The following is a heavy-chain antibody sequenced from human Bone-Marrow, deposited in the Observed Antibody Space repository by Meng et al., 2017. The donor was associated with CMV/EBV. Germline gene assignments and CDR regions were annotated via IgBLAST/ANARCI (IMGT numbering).Heavy chain of an antibody. CDR2: ISRSSSTI. CDR3: KEVDE. V-gene: IGHV3-48*04. Sequence: GGSLRLSCAASGFTFSSYSMNWVRQAPGKGLEWVSYISRSSSTIYYADSVKGRFTISRDNTKNTLYLHLNRLRVDDTALYYCKEVDEWGQGTRVTVSS. J-gene: IGHJ4*02. CDR1: GFTFSSYS.